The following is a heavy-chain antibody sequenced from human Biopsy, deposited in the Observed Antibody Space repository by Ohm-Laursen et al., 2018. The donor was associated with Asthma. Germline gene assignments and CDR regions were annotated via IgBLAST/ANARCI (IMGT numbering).Heavy chain of an antibody. CDR3: ARIKIRMGAGTDRYFDL. D-gene: IGHD3-16*01. CDR1: GYPFSDYY. Sequence: ASVKVSCKASGYPFSDYYVHWARQAPGQGLEWMGRNDPNSGGTNYAQKFLGRVTMTRDTSVNTAFMVLSWLRSDDTAVYYCARIKIRMGAGTDRYFDLWGRGTLVTVSS. V-gene: IGHV1-2*06. CDR2: NDPNSGGT. J-gene: IGHJ2*01.